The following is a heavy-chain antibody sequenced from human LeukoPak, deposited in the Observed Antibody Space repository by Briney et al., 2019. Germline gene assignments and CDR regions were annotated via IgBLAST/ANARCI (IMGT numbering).Heavy chain of an antibody. CDR1: GFTFRTYD. CDR2: IGTTGDT. CDR3: ARDVAGSGTAMDV. J-gene: IGHJ6*03. Sequence: GGSLRLSCAASGFTFRTYDMHWVRQVTGEGLEWVATIGTTGDTYYAGSVKGRFTISREDVKNSLFLQMNNLEAGDTAAYFCARDVAGSGTAMDVWGNGTTVTVSS. V-gene: IGHV3-13*01. D-gene: IGHD2-15*01.